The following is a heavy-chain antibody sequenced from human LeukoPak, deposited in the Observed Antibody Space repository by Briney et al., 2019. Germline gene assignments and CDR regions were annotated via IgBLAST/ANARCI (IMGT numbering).Heavy chain of an antibody. CDR2: ISSSSSYI. D-gene: IGHD6-19*01. Sequence: GGSLRPSCAASGLTFSSSSMNCVRQAPGKGLEWVSSISSSSSYIYYADSVTGRFTICKDNAKNSLHLQMNSLRAEDTAVYYCARSGIAVAGHDYWGQGTLVTVSS. J-gene: IGHJ4*02. V-gene: IGHV3-21*01. CDR1: GLTFSSSS. CDR3: ARSGIAVAGHDY.